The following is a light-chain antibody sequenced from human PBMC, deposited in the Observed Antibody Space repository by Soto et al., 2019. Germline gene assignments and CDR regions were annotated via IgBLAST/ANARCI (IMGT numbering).Light chain of an antibody. V-gene: IGLV2-14*03. J-gene: IGLJ2*01. CDR1: SSDIGDYKY. CDR3: SSYTSTNIVI. CDR2: DVS. Sequence: QSALTQPASVSGAPGQSITISCTGSSSDIGDYKYVSWYKHQPGKAPKLMIYDVSNRPSGVSNRFSGSKSGNTASLTISGLQAEDEADYYCSSYTSTNIVIFGGGTKLTVL.